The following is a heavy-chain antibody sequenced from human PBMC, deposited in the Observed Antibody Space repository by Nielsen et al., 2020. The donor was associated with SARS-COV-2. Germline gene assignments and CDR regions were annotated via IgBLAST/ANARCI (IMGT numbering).Heavy chain of an antibody. CDR3: AKETVHGPLADY. CDR1: GFTFSSYA. V-gene: IGHV3-23*01. J-gene: IGHJ4*02. Sequence: GESLKISCAASGFTFSSYAMSWVRQAPGKGLEWVSAISGSGGSTYYADSVKGRFTISRDNSKNTLYLQMNSLRAEDTAVYYCAKETVHGPLADYWGQGTLVTVSS. CDR2: ISGSGGST. D-gene: IGHD4-11*01.